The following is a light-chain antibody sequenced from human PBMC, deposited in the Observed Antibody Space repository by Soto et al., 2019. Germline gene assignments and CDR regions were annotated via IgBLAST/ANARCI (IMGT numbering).Light chain of an antibody. V-gene: IGKV3-20*01. CDR3: QHYGTSPTLFT. Sequence: ETVLTQSPGTLSLSPGDRVTLSCRASQSVTSGYLAWYQQKPGQPPRLLIYGATSRATGIPDRFSGGGSGTDFTLTSSRLEPEDFAMYSCQHYGTSPTLFTFGPGTKLDIK. J-gene: IGKJ3*01. CDR2: GAT. CDR1: QSVTSGY.